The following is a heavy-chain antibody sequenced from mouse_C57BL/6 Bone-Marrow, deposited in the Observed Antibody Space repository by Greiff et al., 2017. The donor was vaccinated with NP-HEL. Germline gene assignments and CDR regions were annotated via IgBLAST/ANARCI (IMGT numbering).Heavy chain of an antibody. CDR3: ASPYDCDVAWFAY. V-gene: IGHV5-6*01. Sequence: EVKLQESGGDLVKPGGSLKLSCAASGFTFSSYGMSWVRQTPDKRLEWVATISSGGSYTYYPDSVKGRFTISRDNAKNTLYLQMSSLKSEDTAMYYCASPYDCDVAWFAYWGQGTLVTVSA. J-gene: IGHJ3*01. D-gene: IGHD2-4*01. CDR1: GFTFSSYG. CDR2: ISSGGSYT.